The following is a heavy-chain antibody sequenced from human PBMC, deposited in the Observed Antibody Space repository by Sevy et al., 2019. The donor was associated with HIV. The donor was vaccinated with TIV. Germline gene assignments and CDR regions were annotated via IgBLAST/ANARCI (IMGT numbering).Heavy chain of an antibody. CDR3: ARDFGYCISTSCYGYYYYGMDV. CDR1: GFTFSSYA. CDR2: ISYDGSNK. Sequence: GGSLRLSCAASGFTFSSYAMHWVRQAPGKGLEWVAVISYDGSNKYYADSVKGRFTISRDNSKNTLYLQMNSLRAEDTAVYYFARDFGYCISTSCYGYYYYGMDVWGQGTTVTVSS. J-gene: IGHJ6*02. D-gene: IGHD2-2*01. V-gene: IGHV3-30-3*01.